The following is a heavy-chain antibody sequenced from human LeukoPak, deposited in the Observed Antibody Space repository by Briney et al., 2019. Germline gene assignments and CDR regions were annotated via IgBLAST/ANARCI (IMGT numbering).Heavy chain of an antibody. Sequence: ASVKVSCKASGYTFTGYYMHRVRQAPGQGLEWMGRINPNSGGTNYEQMFQGRGTMTRDTSISTAYMELSRLSSDDTAVYYCARGELTMVRGEFVDYWGQGILVTVSS. D-gene: IGHD3-10*01. V-gene: IGHV1-2*06. CDR3: ARGELTMVRGEFVDY. CDR2: INPNSGGT. CDR1: GYTFTGYY. J-gene: IGHJ4*02.